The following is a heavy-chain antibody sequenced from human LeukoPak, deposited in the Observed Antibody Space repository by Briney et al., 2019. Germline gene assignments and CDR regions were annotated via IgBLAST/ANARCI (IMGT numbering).Heavy chain of an antibody. J-gene: IGHJ6*02. Sequence: RPGGSLRLSCAASGFTFSSYAMSWVRQAPGKGLEWVSAISGSGGSTYYADSVKGRFTISRDNSKNTLYLQMNSLRAEDTAVYYCAKAITMVRGWYGYYYYGMDVWGQGTTVTVSS. CDR2: ISGSGGST. D-gene: IGHD3-10*01. CDR1: GFTFSSYA. CDR3: AKAITMVRGWYGYYYYGMDV. V-gene: IGHV3-23*01.